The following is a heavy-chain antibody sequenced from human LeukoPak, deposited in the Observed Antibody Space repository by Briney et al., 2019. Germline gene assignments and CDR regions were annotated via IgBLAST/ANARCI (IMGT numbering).Heavy chain of an antibody. V-gene: IGHV5-51*01. J-gene: IGHJ4*02. CDR1: GYSFTTYW. Sequence: GESLKISCQGSGYSFTTYWIGWVRQLPGKGLEWMGTIYPGDSDTRYSPSFQGQVTISVDKSISTAYLQWSSLKASDTAMYYCARGGNWNFDYWGQGTLVTVSS. CDR2: IYPGDSDT. D-gene: IGHD1-1*01. CDR3: ARGGNWNFDY.